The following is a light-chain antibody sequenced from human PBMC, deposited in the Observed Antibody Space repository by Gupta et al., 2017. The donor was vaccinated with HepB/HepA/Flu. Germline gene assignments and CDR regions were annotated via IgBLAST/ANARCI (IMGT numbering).Light chain of an antibody. J-gene: IGKJ1*01. CDR1: QDISNY. V-gene: IGKV1-16*02. CDR2: GAS. Sequence: DIQMTQSPSSLSASVGDRVTITCRASQDISNYLAWFQHEPGKAPKSLIFGASSLQSGVPSKFSGSGSGTDFTLTITSLQPEDFGTYYCQQDFNFPWMFGQGTKVEIK. CDR3: QQDFNFPWM.